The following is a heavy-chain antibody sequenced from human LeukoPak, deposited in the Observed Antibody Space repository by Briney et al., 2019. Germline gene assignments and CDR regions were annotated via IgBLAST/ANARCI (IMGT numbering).Heavy chain of an antibody. CDR2: IYYSGST. Sequence: PSETLSLTCTVSGGSISSYYWSWIRQPPGKGLEWIGYIYYSGSTNYNPSRKSRVTISVDTSKNQFSLKLSSVTAADTAVYYCARGEPTYYYDSSGYWYFDLWGRGTLVTVSS. D-gene: IGHD3-22*01. CDR3: ARGEPTYYYDSSGYWYFDL. V-gene: IGHV4-59*01. J-gene: IGHJ2*01. CDR1: GGSISSYY.